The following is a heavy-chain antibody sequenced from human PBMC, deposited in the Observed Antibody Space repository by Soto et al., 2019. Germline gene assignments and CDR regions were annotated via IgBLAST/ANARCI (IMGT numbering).Heavy chain of an antibody. D-gene: IGHD1-26*01. CDR1: GYTFTSYG. CDR2: ISAYNGNT. Sequence: QVQLVQSGAEVKKPGASVKVSCKASGYTFTSYGISWVRQAPGQGLEWMGRISAYNGNTNYAQKLQGRVTMTTDTTTSTACMELRSLRSDDTAVYYCAGVVGALGHGFDPWGQGTLVTVSS. J-gene: IGHJ5*02. V-gene: IGHV1-18*01. CDR3: AGVVGALGHGFDP.